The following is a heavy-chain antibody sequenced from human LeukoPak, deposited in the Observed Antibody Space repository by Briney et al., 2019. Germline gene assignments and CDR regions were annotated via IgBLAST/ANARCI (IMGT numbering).Heavy chain of an antibody. V-gene: IGHV3-48*01. D-gene: IGHD3-22*01. CDR3: ARGGSSGSMIY. Sequence: GGSLRLSCAASGFTFSNYSINWVRQAPGKGLEWVSYISSSSTTIYYADSVKGRFTISRDNAKNSLYLQMNSLRAEDTALYYCARGGSSGSMIYWGQGTLVTVSS. J-gene: IGHJ4*02. CDR2: ISSSSTTI. CDR1: GFTFSNYS.